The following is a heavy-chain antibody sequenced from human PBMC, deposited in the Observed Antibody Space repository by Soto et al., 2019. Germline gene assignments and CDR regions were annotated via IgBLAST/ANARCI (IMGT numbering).Heavy chain of an antibody. CDR2: ISAYNGDT. J-gene: IGHJ6*03. D-gene: IGHD6-6*01. CDR1: GYTFTNYG. Sequence: QVRLLQSGAEVKKPGASVKVSCKASGYTFTNYGITWVRQAPGQGLEWMGWISAYNGDTHYTQRLQGRVTMTTDTSTSTAYMELRGLRSGDRAVYYCARVRQLGGYFYYYLDVWGKGTTVTVSS. CDR3: ARVRQLGGYFYYYLDV. V-gene: IGHV1-18*01.